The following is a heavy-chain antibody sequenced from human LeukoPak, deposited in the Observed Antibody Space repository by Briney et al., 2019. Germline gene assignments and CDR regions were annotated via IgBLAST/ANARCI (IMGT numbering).Heavy chain of an antibody. D-gene: IGHD3-10*02. J-gene: IGHJ5*02. CDR3: AGEGGRSSVMFGEAPRLVDWFDP. Sequence: SETLSLTCTVSGYSISTGYYWDWIRQPPGKGLEWIGTFYHGGSTYYNPSLKSRVTISVDTSKNQFSLKLSSVTAPDTAVYYCAGEGGRSSVMFGEAPRLVDWFDPWGQGTLVTVSS. V-gene: IGHV4-38-2*02. CDR1: GYSISTGYY. CDR2: FYHGGST.